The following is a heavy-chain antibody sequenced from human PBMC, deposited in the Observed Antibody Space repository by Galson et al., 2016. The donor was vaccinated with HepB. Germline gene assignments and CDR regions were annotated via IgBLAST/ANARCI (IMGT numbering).Heavy chain of an antibody. CDR3: AKDIQPLIRGGIITY. CDR1: GFTFDDYA. J-gene: IGHJ4*02. D-gene: IGHD3-10*01. V-gene: IGHV3-9*01. Sequence: SLRLSCAASGFTFDDYAMHWVRQAPGKGLEWVSGISWNSGSIGYADSVKGRFTITRDNAKNSLYLQMNSVRAEDTALYYCAKDIQPLIRGGIITYWGQGTLVTVSS. CDR2: ISWNSGSI.